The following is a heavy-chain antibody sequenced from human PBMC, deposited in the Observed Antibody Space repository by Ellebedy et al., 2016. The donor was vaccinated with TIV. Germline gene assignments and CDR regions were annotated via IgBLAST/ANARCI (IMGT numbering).Heavy chain of an antibody. Sequence: GESLKISCAASGFTFSTYSMSWVRQAPGKGLEWISYISSSSSPIYYADSVKGRFTVSRDNAKNSLFLQMNSLRDDDTAVYYCARESYGAFDVWGQGTVVTVSS. CDR2: ISSSSSPI. CDR1: GFTFSTYS. D-gene: IGHD4-17*01. CDR3: ARESYGAFDV. J-gene: IGHJ3*01. V-gene: IGHV3-48*02.